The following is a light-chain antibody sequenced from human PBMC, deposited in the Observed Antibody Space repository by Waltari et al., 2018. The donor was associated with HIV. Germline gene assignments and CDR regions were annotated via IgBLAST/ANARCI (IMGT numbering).Light chain of an antibody. V-gene: IGLV8-61*01. CDR1: SGSISTAYY. CDR2: HTD. CDR3: VLYMPSGRV. Sequence: QTVVTKETSFSVSPGGTITLTCGLSSGSISTAYYPSWYQQTAGQPPRPLIYHTDIRSSEVRGRFSGSIVGNTASLTITGAQSDDESDYYCVLYMPSGRVFGGGTRLTVL. J-gene: IGLJ3*02.